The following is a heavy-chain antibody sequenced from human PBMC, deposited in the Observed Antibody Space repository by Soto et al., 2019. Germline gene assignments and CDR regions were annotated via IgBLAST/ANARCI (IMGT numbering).Heavy chain of an antibody. CDR1: GFTFSSYA. D-gene: IGHD2-15*01. CDR2: VSGSSAKT. V-gene: IGHV3-23*01. CDR3: ARPPSVVGGEGHYYGMDV. J-gene: IGHJ6*02. Sequence: EEQLLESGGGLVQLGGSLRLSCAAPGFTFSSYAMSWVRQAPGRGLEWVSAVSGSSAKTYYADAVKGRFTISRDNSKSMLYLQMNSLRAEDTAVYYCARPPSVVGGEGHYYGMDVWGQGTTVIVSS.